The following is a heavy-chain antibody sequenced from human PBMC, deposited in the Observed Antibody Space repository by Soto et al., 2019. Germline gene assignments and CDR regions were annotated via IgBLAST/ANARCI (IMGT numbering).Heavy chain of an antibody. D-gene: IGHD6-19*01. CDR1: GGSMANAY. CDR2: IHYTGTT. Sequence: QMHLQESGPGLVKPSETLSLTCTVSGGSMANAYWTWGRQPPGMGLEWIGYIHYTGTTNYNPSLKSRVTISIDTSKNQFSLILTSVTAADTALYYCTRGNGWYEYWGQGPLVTVSS. CDR3: TRGNGWYEY. V-gene: IGHV4-59*01. J-gene: IGHJ4*02.